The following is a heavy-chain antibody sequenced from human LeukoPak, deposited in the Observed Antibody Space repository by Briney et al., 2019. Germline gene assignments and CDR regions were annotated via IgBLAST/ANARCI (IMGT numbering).Heavy chain of an antibody. J-gene: IGHJ5*02. Sequence: GRSLRLSCAASGFTFDDYAMHWVRQAPGKGLEWVSGISWNSGSIGYADSVKGRFTISRDNAKNSLYLQMNSLRAEDMALYYCAKGSRSSGWYNWFDPRGQGTLVTVSS. V-gene: IGHV3-9*03. CDR2: ISWNSGSI. CDR3: AKGSRSSGWYNWFDP. CDR1: GFTFDDYA. D-gene: IGHD6-19*01.